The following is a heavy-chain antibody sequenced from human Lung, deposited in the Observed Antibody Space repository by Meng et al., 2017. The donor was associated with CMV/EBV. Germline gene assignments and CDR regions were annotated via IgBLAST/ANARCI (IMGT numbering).Heavy chain of an antibody. Sequence: GESLKISCEASGFSFSTYGMHWVRQAPGKGLEWVALISNDGSTEYYADSVEGRFTISRDNSKNTLYLQMNSLRTEDTAVYYCATVISSYSSTWEYNLYYAYYGMDDWXQGTXVTVYS. CDR1: GFSFSTYG. CDR2: ISNDGSTE. CDR3: ATVISSYSSTWEYNLYYAYYGMDD. J-gene: IGHJ6*02. D-gene: IGHD6-13*01. V-gene: IGHV3-30-3*01.